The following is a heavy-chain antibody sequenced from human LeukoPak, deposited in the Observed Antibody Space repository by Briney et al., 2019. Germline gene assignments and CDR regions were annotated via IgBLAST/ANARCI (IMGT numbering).Heavy chain of an antibody. CDR2: ISGSGGST. V-gene: IGHV3-23*01. D-gene: IGHD6-19*01. CDR1: GFTFSSYA. J-gene: IGHJ4*02. CDR3: AKRTGKAVAGRD. Sequence: GGSLRLSCAASGFTFSSYAMSWVRQAPGKGLEWVSAISGSGGSTYYADSVKGRFTISRDNSKNTLYLQMNNLRAEDTAVYYCAKRTGKAVAGRDWGQGTLVTVSS.